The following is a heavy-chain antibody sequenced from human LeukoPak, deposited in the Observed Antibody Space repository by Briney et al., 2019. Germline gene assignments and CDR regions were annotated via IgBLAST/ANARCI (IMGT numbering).Heavy chain of an antibody. J-gene: IGHJ3*02. CDR3: ASLYSGSYPSTDAFDI. V-gene: IGHV1-46*01. D-gene: IGHD1-26*01. CDR1: GYTFTSYY. CDR2: INPSGGST. Sequence: ASVKVSCKASGYTFTSYYMHWVRQAPGQGLAWMGIINPSGGSTSYAQKFQGRVTMTRDTSTSTVYMELSSLRSEDTAVYYCASLYSGSYPSTDAFDIWGQGTMVTVSS.